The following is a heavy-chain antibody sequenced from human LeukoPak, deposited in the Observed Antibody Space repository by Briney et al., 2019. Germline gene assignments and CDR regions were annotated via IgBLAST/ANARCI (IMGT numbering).Heavy chain of an antibody. Sequence: SETLSLTCTVSGGSISSSSYYWGWIRQPPGKGLEWIGSIYYSGSTYYNPSLKSRVTISVDTSKNQFSLKLSSVTAADTAVYYCARDLIADTAMDTYDYWGQGTLVTVSS. CDR2: IYYSGST. J-gene: IGHJ4*02. D-gene: IGHD5-18*01. CDR1: GGSISSSSYY. CDR3: ARDLIADTAMDTYDY. V-gene: IGHV4-39*07.